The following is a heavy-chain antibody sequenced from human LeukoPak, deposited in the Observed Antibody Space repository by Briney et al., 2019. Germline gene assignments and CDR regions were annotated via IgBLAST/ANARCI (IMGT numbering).Heavy chain of an antibody. V-gene: IGHV1-46*01. Sequence: ASVKVSCKASGYTFTGYYMHWVRQAPGQGLEWMGIINPSGGSTSYAQKFQGRVTMTRDTSTSTVYMELSSLRSEDTAVYYCARDIRSGSGWPHGAIDIWGPRDNGHRLF. CDR3: ARDIRSGSGWPHGAIDI. CDR2: INPSGGST. CDR1: GYTFTGYY. D-gene: IGHD6-19*01. J-gene: IGHJ3*02.